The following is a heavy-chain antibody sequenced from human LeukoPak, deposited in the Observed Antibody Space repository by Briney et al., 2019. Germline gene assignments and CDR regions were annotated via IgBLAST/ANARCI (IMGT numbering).Heavy chain of an antibody. J-gene: IGHJ4*02. D-gene: IGHD2-21*02. CDR3: ASELAYCGGDCPFWNY. Sequence: GASVKVSCKASGYTFTGYYMHWVRQAPGQGLEWMGIINPSGGSTSYAQKFQGRVTMTRDTSTSTVYMELSSLRSEDTAVYYCASELAYCGGDCPFWNYWGQGTLVTVSS. CDR1: GYTFTGYY. CDR2: INPSGGST. V-gene: IGHV1-46*01.